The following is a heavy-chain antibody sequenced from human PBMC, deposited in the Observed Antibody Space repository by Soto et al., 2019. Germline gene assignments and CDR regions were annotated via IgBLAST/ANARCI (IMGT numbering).Heavy chain of an antibody. CDR2: INAGNGNT. D-gene: IGHD2-21*02. Sequence: EASVKVSCKASGYTFTSYAMHWVRQAPGQRLEWMGWINAGNGNTKYSQKFQGRVTITRYTSASTAYMELSSLRSEDTAVYYCARSIVVVTALDYWGQGTLVTVSS. V-gene: IGHV1-3*01. J-gene: IGHJ4*02. CDR1: GYTFTSYA. CDR3: ARSIVVVTALDY.